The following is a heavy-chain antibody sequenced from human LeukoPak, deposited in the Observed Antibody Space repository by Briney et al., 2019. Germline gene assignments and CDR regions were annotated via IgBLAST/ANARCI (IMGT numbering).Heavy chain of an antibody. V-gene: IGHV3-48*02. CDR1: GFPFGSYV. J-gene: IGHJ4*02. Sequence: GGSLRLSCEASGFPFGSYVMSLVRQAPGKGLEWIAYINHNAEMIFYPDFVKGRFTISRDNAKNSLYLQMNALRYEDTAIYYCARDHDWAFDLWGQGTLVTVSS. CDR3: ARDHDWAFDL. CDR2: INHNAEMI. D-gene: IGHD3-9*01.